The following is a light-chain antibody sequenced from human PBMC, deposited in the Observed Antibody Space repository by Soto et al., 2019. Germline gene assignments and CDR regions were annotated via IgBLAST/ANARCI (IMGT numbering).Light chain of an antibody. Sequence: QSVLTQPRSVSESPGQSVTISCTGTSSDVGGYNYVSWYQQQPGKAPKLMIYDVSKRPSGVPDRFSGSKSGNTASLTISGLQAEDEADYYCCSYAGIYTPVVFGGGTKVTVL. V-gene: IGLV2-11*01. CDR2: DVS. J-gene: IGLJ2*01. CDR3: CSYAGIYTPVV. CDR1: SSDVGGYNY.